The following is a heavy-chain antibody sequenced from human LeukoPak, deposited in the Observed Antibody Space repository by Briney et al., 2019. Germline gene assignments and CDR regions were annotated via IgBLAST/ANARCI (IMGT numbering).Heavy chain of an antibody. CDR1: GYSISSVYY. Sequence: SETLSLTCTVSGYSISSVYYWGWIRQPPGKGLEWIGSIYHSGSTYYNPSLTSRLTISVDTSKNQFSLKLSSVTAADTAVYYCARDPGTNYDFWSGYYTPKYNWFDPWGQGTLVTVSS. V-gene: IGHV4-38-2*02. D-gene: IGHD3-3*01. CDR2: IYHSGST. J-gene: IGHJ5*02. CDR3: ARDPGTNYDFWSGYYTPKYNWFDP.